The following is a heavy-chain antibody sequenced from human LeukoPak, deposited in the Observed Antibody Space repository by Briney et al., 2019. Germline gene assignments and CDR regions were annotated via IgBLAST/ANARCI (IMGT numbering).Heavy chain of an antibody. D-gene: IGHD2-15*01. CDR3: AKDKASDRAFDI. Sequence: GGSLRLSCAASGFTFDDYSMTWVRQAPGKGLEWVSAISGSGGNTYYADSVKGRFTISRDNSKNTLYLQMNSLRAEDTAVYYCAKDKASDRAFDIWGQGTKVTVSS. CDR1: GFTFDDYS. V-gene: IGHV3-23*01. J-gene: IGHJ3*02. CDR2: ISGSGGNT.